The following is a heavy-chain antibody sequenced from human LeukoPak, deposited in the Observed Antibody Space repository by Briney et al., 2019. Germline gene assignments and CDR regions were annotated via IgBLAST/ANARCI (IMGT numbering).Heavy chain of an antibody. J-gene: IGHJ5*02. V-gene: IGHV1-18*04. D-gene: IGHD3-10*01. CDR1: GYTFTGYY. CDR2: ISAYNGNT. CDR3: ARVLGYGSWFDP. Sequence: ASVKVSCKTSGYTFTGYYMHWVRQAPGQGLEWMGWISAYNGNTNYAQKLQGRVTMTTDTSTSTAYMELRSLRSDDTAVYYCARVLGYGSWFDPWGQGTLVTVSS.